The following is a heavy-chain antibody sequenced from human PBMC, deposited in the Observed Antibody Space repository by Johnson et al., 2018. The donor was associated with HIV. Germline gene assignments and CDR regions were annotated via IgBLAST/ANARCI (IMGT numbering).Heavy chain of an antibody. CDR2: IRWDGAIT. CDR1: GFTFDDYA. V-gene: IGHV3-43D*03. J-gene: IGHJ3*02. CDR3: ARAEIYEGRVGDFAFDI. D-gene: IGHD3-10*01. Sequence: VRLVETGGVVVQPGGSLRLSCAASGFTFDDYAMHWVRQAPGNGLEWVSLIRWDGAITHYADSVKGRFTIPRDNSRNSLYLQMKSLRPEDTALYYCARAEIYEGRVGDFAFDIWGRGTMVTVSS.